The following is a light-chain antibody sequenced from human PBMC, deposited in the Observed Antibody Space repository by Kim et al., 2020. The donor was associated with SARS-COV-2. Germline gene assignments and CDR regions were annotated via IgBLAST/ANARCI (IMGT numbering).Light chain of an antibody. V-gene: IGKV1-NL1*01. CDR1: QGVSNS. CDR2: GAS. Sequence: DIQMTQSPASLSASVGDTVTITCRASQGVSNSLAWYQHKPGKAPKLLMYGASRLQSGVPSRFSGSGSGTDYTLTISSLQPEDLGTFYCQQSYGFPWTFGQGTKVEIK. CDR3: QQSYGFPWT. J-gene: IGKJ1*01.